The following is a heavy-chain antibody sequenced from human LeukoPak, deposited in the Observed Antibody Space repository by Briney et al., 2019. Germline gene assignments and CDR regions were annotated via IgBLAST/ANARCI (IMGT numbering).Heavy chain of an antibody. CDR1: GYTFTNYG. CDR3: ARDWGSGIDY. V-gene: IGHV1-18*01. D-gene: IGHD3-16*01. J-gene: IGHJ4*02. Sequence: ASVKVSCKASGYTFTNYGISWVRQAPGQGLEWMGRISAYNGNTNYAQKLQGRVTMTTDTSTSTAYMELRSLRFDDTAVYHCARDWGSGIDYWGQGTLVTVSS. CDR2: ISAYNGNT.